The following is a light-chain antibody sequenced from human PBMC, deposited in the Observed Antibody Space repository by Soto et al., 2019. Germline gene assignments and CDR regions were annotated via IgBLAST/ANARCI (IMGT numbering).Light chain of an antibody. Sequence: NFMLTQPHSVSESPGKTVTISCTRSSGSIASNYVQWYQQRPRSAPTTVIYEDNQRPSGVPDRFSGSIDSSSNSASLTISGLKTEDEADYYCQSYDSSNQGVFGGGTKVTVL. V-gene: IGLV6-57*04. CDR1: SGSIASNY. CDR3: QSYDSSNQGV. J-gene: IGLJ2*01. CDR2: EDN.